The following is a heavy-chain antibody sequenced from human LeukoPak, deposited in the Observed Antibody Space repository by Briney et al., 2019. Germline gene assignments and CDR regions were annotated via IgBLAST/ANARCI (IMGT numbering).Heavy chain of an antibody. D-gene: IGHD2-15*01. J-gene: IGHJ4*02. CDR3: GSCSGGSCYFDS. Sequence: ASVKVPCKASGYTFTAYHMHWVRQAPGQGLEWMGWINPNSGGTNYAQKFQGRVTMTRDTSISTAYMELSRLRSDDTAVYYCGSCSGGSCYFDSWGQGTLVTVSS. V-gene: IGHV1-2*02. CDR1: GYTFTAYH. CDR2: INPNSGGT.